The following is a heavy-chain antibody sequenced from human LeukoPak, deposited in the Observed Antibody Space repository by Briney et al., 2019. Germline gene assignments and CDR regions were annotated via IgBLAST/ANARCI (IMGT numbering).Heavy chain of an antibody. Sequence: GSLRLSCAASGFTFSSYAMHWVRQAPGKGLEWVAVISYDGSNKYYADSVKGRFTISRDNSKNTLYLQMNSLRAEDTAVYYCARDRGDYYDSSGPLDYWGQGTLVTVSS. CDR2: ISYDGSNK. D-gene: IGHD3-22*01. CDR1: GFTFSSYA. V-gene: IGHV3-30-3*01. J-gene: IGHJ4*02. CDR3: ARDRGDYYDSSGPLDY.